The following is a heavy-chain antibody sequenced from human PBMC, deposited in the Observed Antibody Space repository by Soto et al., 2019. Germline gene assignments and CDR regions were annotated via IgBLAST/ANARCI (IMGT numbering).Heavy chain of an antibody. D-gene: IGHD3-22*01. CDR1: GYTFTGYY. Sequence: ASVKVSCKASGYTFTGYYMHCLRQAPGQGLEWMGWINPNSGGTNYAQKFQGWVTMTRDTSISTAYMELSSVTAADTAVYYCARVGVPYYYDSSGYFDYWGQGTLVTVSS. J-gene: IGHJ4*02. CDR2: INPNSGGT. CDR3: ARVGVPYYYDSSGYFDY. V-gene: IGHV1-2*04.